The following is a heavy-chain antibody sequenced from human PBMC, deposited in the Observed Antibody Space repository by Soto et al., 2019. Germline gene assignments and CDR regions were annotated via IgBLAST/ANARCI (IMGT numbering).Heavy chain of an antibody. CDR3: ASELPWTRWFDP. V-gene: IGHV1-46*01. CDR1: GHTFTNCY. CDR2: INPASDAT. J-gene: IGHJ5*02. Sequence: QVQVEQSGAEVKEPGASARLSCKASGHTFTNCYIHWVRQAPGQGLEWMGTINPASDATFYAQNFQGRVIMTKDMSTSTVYMELSSLRSDDTAVYYCASELPWTRWFDPWGQGTLVTVSS. D-gene: IGHD2-21*01.